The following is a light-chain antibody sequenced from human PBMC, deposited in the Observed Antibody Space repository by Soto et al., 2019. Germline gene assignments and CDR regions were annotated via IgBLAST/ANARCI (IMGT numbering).Light chain of an antibody. CDR1: QSISSW. Sequence: DIQMTQSPSTLSASVGDRVTITCRASQSISSWLARYQQKPGKAPKLLIYKASSLKSGVPSRFSGSGSGTEFTLTISSLQPDDFATYYCQQGWTFGQGTKVEIK. CDR2: KAS. V-gene: IGKV1-5*03. J-gene: IGKJ1*01. CDR3: QQGWT.